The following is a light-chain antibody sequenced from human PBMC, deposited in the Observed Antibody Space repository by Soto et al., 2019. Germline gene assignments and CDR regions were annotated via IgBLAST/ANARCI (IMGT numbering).Light chain of an antibody. CDR1: QSVSSE. J-gene: IGKJ1*01. CDR2: GAS. Sequence: EIVLTQAAGTLSVYPGERATLSCRASQSVSSEFAWYQQKPGQAPRLLFYGASTGATGIPARSSGSGSETEFTLSISSLQSEDFAVYYCQQYNNWPGTFGQGTKVDIK. V-gene: IGKV3-15*01. CDR3: QQYNNWPGT.